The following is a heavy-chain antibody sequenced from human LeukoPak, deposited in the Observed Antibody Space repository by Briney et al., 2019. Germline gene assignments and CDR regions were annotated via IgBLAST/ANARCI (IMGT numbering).Heavy chain of an antibody. CDR2: INSDGSST. J-gene: IGHJ6*02. CDR1: RFTFSSYL. CDR3: ARNEGTMVGGVPKNTNYYYFGMDV. V-gene: IGHV3-74*01. Sequence: GGALRLSCAASRFTFSSYLLHWVHQAAGKGLVGVSRINSDGSSTRYADSVKGRLTISRDNANNTLYLQIDSLSAEDTAVYYCARNEGTMVGGVPKNTNYYYFGMDVWGQGTTVTVSS. D-gene: IGHD3-10*01.